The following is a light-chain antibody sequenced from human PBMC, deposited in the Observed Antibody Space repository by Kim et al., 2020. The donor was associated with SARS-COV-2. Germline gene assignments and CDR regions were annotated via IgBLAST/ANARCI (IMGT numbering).Light chain of an antibody. Sequence: SYELTQPPSVSVSPGQTARITCSGDALSKQYAYWYQQKPGQAPVLVILKDSERPSGIPERFSGSSSGTTVTLTISGGQAEDEADYYCQSADNSGTYVVFGGGTKLTVL. CDR1: ALSKQY. J-gene: IGLJ2*01. CDR2: KDS. V-gene: IGLV3-25*03. CDR3: QSADNSGTYVV.